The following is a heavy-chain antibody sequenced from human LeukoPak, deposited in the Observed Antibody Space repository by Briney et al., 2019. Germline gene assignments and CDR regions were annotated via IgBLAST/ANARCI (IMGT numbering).Heavy chain of an antibody. CDR2: IYSGGST. Sequence: GGSLRLSCAASGFTVSSNYMSWVRQAPGKGLEWVSVIYSGGSTYYADSVKGRFTISRDNSKNTLYLQMNSLRAEDTAVYYCARDNPFGELLGYYGMGVWGQGTTVTVSS. D-gene: IGHD3-10*01. J-gene: IGHJ6*02. V-gene: IGHV3-66*01. CDR1: GFTVSSNY. CDR3: ARDNPFGELLGYYGMGV.